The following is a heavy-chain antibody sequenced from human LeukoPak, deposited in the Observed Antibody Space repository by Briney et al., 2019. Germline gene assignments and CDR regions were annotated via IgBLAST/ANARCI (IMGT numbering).Heavy chain of an antibody. D-gene: IGHD3-3*01. J-gene: IGHJ6*03. CDR1: GYTFTGYY. Sequence: ASVKVSCKASGYTFTGYYMHWVRQAPGQGLEWMGWINPNSGGTNYAQKFQGRVTMTRDTSISTAYKELSRLRSDDTAVYYCARVGMDYDFWSGYYKMYYYYYYMDAWGKGTTVTVSS. CDR3: ARVGMDYDFWSGYYKMYYYYYYMDA. V-gene: IGHV1-2*02. CDR2: INPNSGGT.